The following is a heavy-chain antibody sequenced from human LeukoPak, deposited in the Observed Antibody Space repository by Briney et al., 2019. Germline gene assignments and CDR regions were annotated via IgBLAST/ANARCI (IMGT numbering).Heavy chain of an antibody. D-gene: IGHD4-17*01. CDR3: ARDDYGDYGGSLDY. V-gene: IGHV3-21*01. Sequence: GGSLRLSCAASGFTFSSYSMNWVRQAPGKGLEWVSSISSSSSYIYHADSVKGRFTISRDNAKNSLYLQMNSLRAEDTAVYYCARDDYGDYGGSLDYWGQGTLVTVSS. CDR1: GFTFSSYS. CDR2: ISSSSSYI. J-gene: IGHJ4*02.